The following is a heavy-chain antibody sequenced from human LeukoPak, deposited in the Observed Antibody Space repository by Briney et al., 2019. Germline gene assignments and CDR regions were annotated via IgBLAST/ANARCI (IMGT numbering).Heavy chain of an antibody. CDR3: AKDSLADIDY. CDR2: IRHDGSIK. Sequence: GGSLRLSCAASGFIFSTYGMYWVRQAPGRGLEWVAFIRHDGSIKNYADSVKGRSTISRDNSKNTLYLQMNSLRAEDTAVYYCAKDSLADIDYWGQGTLITVSS. D-gene: IGHD3-16*01. J-gene: IGHJ4*02. V-gene: IGHV3-30*02. CDR1: GFIFSTYG.